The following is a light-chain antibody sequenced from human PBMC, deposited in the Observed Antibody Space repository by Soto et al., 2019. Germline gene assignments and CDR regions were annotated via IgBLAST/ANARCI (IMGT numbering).Light chain of an antibody. CDR2: EVS. J-gene: IGKJ1*01. CDR1: QSLIHSDGNTY. CDR3: MQGTHWPWT. Sequence: DVVMTQSPLSLPVTLGQPASISCRSSQSLIHSDGNTYLNWFQQRPGQSPRRLIYEVSDRDSGVPDTFSGSGSGTDFPLKISRVEAEYVGVYYCMQGTHWPWTFGQGTEVEIK. V-gene: IGKV2-30*02.